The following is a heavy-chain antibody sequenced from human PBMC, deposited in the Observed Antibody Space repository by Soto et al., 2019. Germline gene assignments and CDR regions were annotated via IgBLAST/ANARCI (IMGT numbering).Heavy chain of an antibody. CDR3: ARGPNWGYRFDS. Sequence: QVQLVQSGAEVKKPGSSVKVSCEASGGTFSGHAISWVRQAPGQGPEWMGGLIPLFGTTQHAQNFLDRLTITADKSTSTSYMYLTSLRFEDTAIYYCARGPNWGYRFDSWGQGTLVTVSS. V-gene: IGHV1-69*06. D-gene: IGHD7-27*01. CDR1: GGTFSGHA. J-gene: IGHJ4*02. CDR2: LIPLFGTT.